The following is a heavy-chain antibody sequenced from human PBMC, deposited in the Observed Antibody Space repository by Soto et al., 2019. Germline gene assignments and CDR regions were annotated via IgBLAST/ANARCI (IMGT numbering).Heavy chain of an antibody. V-gene: IGHV1-18*04. D-gene: IGHD3-3*01. CDR2: ISTYNGNT. Sequence: ASVKVSCKASGYTLTSYGFSWVRQAPGQGLEWMGWISTYNGNTNYAQNLQGRITMTTDTSTSTAYMELRSLRSDDTAVYYCARDLWTGKDRNFDYWGQGTLVTVSS. J-gene: IGHJ4*02. CDR1: GYTLTSYG. CDR3: ARDLWTGKDRNFDY.